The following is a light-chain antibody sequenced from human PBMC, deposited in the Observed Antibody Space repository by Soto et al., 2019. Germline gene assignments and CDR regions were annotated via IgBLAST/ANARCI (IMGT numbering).Light chain of an antibody. CDR3: MQGTNWRT. CDR2: KVS. V-gene: IGKV2-30*01. Sequence: DVVLTQSPLSLPVTLGQPSSLSCKSSQSLVYSDGKTYLNWLQPRPGQSPXXRIYKVSNRDSGVPDRLSGSGSGTDFTLKISRVEAEDVGVYYCMQGTNWRTFGQGTKVDIK. J-gene: IGKJ1*01. CDR1: QSLVYSDGKTY.